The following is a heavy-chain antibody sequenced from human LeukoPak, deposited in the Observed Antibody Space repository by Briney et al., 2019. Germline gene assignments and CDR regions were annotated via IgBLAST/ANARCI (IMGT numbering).Heavy chain of an antibody. CDR3: ARAGNYYFEY. CDR2: INSDGSTT. J-gene: IGHJ4*02. Sequence: GGSLRLSCAASGFTFRTYWMHWVRQTPGRGLVWVSRINSDGSTTNYADFVKGRFTVSRDNAQNTLYLQMSSLRAEDTAVYYCARAGNYYFEYWGQGALVTVSS. V-gene: IGHV3-74*01. D-gene: IGHD3-10*01. CDR1: GFTFRTYW.